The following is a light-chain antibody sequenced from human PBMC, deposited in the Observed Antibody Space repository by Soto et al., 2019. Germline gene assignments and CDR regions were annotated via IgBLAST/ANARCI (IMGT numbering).Light chain of an antibody. CDR1: ESVRNN. V-gene: IGKV3-15*01. CDR2: GAS. CDR3: QQYNTWPLT. J-gene: IGKJ5*01. Sequence: EIVMTQSPATLSVSPGERATLSCRASESVRNNLAWYQQKPGQAPRLLIYGASTRATGIPARFSGSGPGTEFTLTVSSLQSEDVAVYYCQQYNTWPLTFGQGTRLEIK.